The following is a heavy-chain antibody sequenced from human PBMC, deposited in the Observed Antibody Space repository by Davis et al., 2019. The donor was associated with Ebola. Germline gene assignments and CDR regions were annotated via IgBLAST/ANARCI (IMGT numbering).Heavy chain of an antibody. V-gene: IGHV3-53*04. CDR2: IYSGGST. CDR3: ARGIGEVYYYGMDV. Sequence: GESLEISCAASGFTVSSNYMSWVRQAPGKGLEWVSVIYSGGSTYYADSVKGRFTISRHNSKNTLYLQMNSLRAEDTAVYYCARGIGEVYYYGMDVWGQGTTVTVSS. J-gene: IGHJ6*02. D-gene: IGHD1-26*01. CDR1: GFTVSSNY.